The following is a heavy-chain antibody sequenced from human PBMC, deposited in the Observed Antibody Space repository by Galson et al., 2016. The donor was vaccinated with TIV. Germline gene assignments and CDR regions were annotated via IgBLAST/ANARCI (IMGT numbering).Heavy chain of an antibody. Sequence: LSLTCSVSGGSMSGGGYYWNWIRQPPGKGLACIGHIHYSGSTYYNPTLQRRVVISVDTSKNQFSLKVTSVTAADTAVYYCARGSPAGRLTATKLGDAFDIWGQGTKVAVSS. CDR1: GGSMSGGGYY. D-gene: IGHD5-24*01. V-gene: IGHV4-30-4*01. J-gene: IGHJ3*02. CDR2: IHYSGST. CDR3: ARGSPAGRLTATKLGDAFDI.